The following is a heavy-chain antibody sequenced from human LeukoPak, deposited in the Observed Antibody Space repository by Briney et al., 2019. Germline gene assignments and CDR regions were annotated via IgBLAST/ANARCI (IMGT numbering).Heavy chain of an antibody. CDR1: GGSFSGYY. CDR2: INHSGST. CDR3: ASGYCSGGSCYQTFDY. Sequence: SETLSLTCAVYGGSFSGYYWSWIRQPPGKGLEWIGEINHSGSTNYNPSLKSRVTISVDTSKNQFSLKLSSVTAADTAVYYCASGYCSGGSCYQTFDYWGQGILVTVSS. J-gene: IGHJ4*02. V-gene: IGHV4-34*01. D-gene: IGHD2-15*01.